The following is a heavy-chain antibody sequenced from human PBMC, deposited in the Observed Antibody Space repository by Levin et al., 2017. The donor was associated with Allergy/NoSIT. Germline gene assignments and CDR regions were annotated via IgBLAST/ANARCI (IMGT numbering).Heavy chain of an antibody. Sequence: PGGSLRLSCKSSGYKFTNYWIGWVRQMPGKGLEWMGIIYPGDSDIKYSPSLQGQVTISADKSITTAYLQWSSLKATDTAMYYCARLRHEYRYADGFDYWGQGTLVTVSS. CDR1: GYKFTNYW. D-gene: IGHD5-18*01. J-gene: IGHJ4*02. CDR2: IYPGDSDI. CDR3: ARLRHEYRYADGFDY. V-gene: IGHV5-51*01.